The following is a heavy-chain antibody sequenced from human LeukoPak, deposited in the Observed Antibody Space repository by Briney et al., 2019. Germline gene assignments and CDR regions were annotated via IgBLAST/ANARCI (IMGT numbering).Heavy chain of an antibody. CDR2: IIPILGIA. CDR1: GGTFSSYA. D-gene: IGHD3-22*01. V-gene: IGHV1-69*04. Sequence: ASVKVSCKASGGTFSSYAISWARQAPGQGLEWMGRIIPILGIANYAQKFQGRVTITADKSTSTAYMELSSLRSEDTAVYYCARAAGDSSGYYFDYWGQGTLVTVSS. J-gene: IGHJ4*02. CDR3: ARAAGDSSGYYFDY.